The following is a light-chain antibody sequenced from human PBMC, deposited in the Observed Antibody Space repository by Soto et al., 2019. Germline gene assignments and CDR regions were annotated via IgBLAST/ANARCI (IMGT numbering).Light chain of an antibody. CDR2: GAS. Sequence: EIVMTQSPATLSVSPGERATLSCRASQSVSSNFAWYQQRPGQPPRVLIYGASTRAAGISARFSGSGSGTEFTLTISSLQSEDFADYYCQQYNNWPRTFGQGTKVEVK. J-gene: IGKJ1*01. V-gene: IGKV3-15*01. CDR3: QQYNNWPRT. CDR1: QSVSSN.